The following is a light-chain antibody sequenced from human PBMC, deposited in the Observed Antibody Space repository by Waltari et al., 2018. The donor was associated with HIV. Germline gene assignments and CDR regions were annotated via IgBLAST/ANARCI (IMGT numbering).Light chain of an antibody. Sequence: SYVLTQPPSITVAPGKTAKITCGGNNIGNRDVHWYQQKPGQGPNVVIYDDDDRPSGIPERFSGSNSDNTATLTIKRVEVGDEADYYCQVWDSGSDHVFGSGTTVTVL. CDR1: NIGNRD. CDR3: QVWDSGSDHV. J-gene: IGLJ1*01. V-gene: IGLV3-21*01. CDR2: DDD.